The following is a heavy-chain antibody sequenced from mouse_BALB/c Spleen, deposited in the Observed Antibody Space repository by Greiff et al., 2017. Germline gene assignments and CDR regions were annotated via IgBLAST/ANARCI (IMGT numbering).Heavy chain of an antibody. CDR3: ARSDGYGTMDY. V-gene: IGHV5-17*02. Sequence: DVKLQESGGGLVQPGGSPKLSCAASGFTFSSFGMHWVRQAPEKGLEWVAYISSGSSTIYYADTVKGRFTISRDNPKNTLFLQMTSLRSEDTAMYYCARSDGYGTMDYWGQGTSVTVSS. CDR2: ISSGSSTI. J-gene: IGHJ4*01. CDR1: GFTFSSFG. D-gene: IGHD2-3*01.